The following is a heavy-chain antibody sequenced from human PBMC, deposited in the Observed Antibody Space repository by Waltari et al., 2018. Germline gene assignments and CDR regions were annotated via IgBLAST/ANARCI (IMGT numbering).Heavy chain of an antibody. D-gene: IGHD6-19*01. J-gene: IGHJ2*01. CDR2: IYSAGST. CDR1: GFTVISNY. V-gene: IGHV3-53*01. Sequence: EVHLVESGGGLIQPGGSLRLSCAASGFTVISNYMTWVSQAPGKGLEWVSVIYSAGSTYYADSVKGRFTISRDNSNNTVYLQMSGLRAADTAVYYCARTIAVASTWYFDLWGRGTLVTVSS. CDR3: ARTIAVASTWYFDL.